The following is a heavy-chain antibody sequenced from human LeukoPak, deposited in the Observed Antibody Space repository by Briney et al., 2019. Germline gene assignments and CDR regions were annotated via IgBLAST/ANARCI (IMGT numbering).Heavy chain of an antibody. CDR2: IYYSGST. Sequence: PSETLSLTCTVSGGSISSSSYYWGWIRQPPGKGLEWIGSIYYSGSTYYNPSLKSRVTISVDRSKNQFSLKLSSVTAADTAVYYCAASIVVVPAASIDAFDIWGQGTMVTVSS. CDR1: GGSISSSSYY. CDR3: AASIVVVPAASIDAFDI. V-gene: IGHV4-39*07. D-gene: IGHD2-2*01. J-gene: IGHJ3*02.